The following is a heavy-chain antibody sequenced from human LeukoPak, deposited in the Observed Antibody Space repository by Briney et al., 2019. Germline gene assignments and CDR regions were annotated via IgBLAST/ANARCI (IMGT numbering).Heavy chain of an antibody. D-gene: IGHD5-24*01. J-gene: IGHJ3*02. V-gene: IGHV1-46*01. CDR1: GYTFTSYY. Sequence: GASVKVSCKASGYTFTSYYMHWVRQAPGQGLEWMGIFNPSGGSTSYAQKFQGRVTMTRDTSTSTVYMELSSLRSEDTAVYYCARVVEMATSYDAFDIWGQGTMVTVSS. CDR2: FNPSGGST. CDR3: ARVVEMATSYDAFDI.